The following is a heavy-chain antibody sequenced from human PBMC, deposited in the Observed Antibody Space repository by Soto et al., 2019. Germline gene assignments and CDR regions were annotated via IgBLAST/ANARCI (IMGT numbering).Heavy chain of an antibody. CDR2: IWSAGLI. CDR3: AREAPMDV. Sequence: DVHLVETGGELIQPGGSLRLSCAASGFTVSSKYMSWVRQAPGKGLEWISVIWSAGLIYYADSVRGRFTISRDISKNILYLEMTSLRDDDTAVYYCAREAPMDVWGQGTTVTVSS. J-gene: IGHJ6*02. CDR1: GFTVSSKY. V-gene: IGHV3-53*02.